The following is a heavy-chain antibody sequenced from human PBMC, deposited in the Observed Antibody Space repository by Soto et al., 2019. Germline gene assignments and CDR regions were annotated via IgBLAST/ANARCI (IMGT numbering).Heavy chain of an antibody. J-gene: IGHJ6*02. V-gene: IGHV4-30-4*01. CDR2: IYYSGST. CDR3: ASSPTIWSPAGMDV. Sequence: TSETLSLTCTVSGGSISSGDYYWSWIRQPPGEGLEWIGYIYYSGSTYYNPSLKSRVTISVDTSKNQFSLKLSSVTAADTAVYYCASSPTIWSPAGMDVWGQGTTVTVSS. D-gene: IGHD3-3*01. CDR1: GGSISSGDYY.